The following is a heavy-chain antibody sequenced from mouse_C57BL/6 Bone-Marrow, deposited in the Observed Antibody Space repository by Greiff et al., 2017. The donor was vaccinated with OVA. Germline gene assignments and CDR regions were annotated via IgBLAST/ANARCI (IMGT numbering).Heavy chain of an antibody. V-gene: IGHV1-18*01. CDR2: INPNNGGT. CDR3: AKSGDGYPIAY. J-gene: IGHJ3*01. CDR1: GYTFTDYN. Sequence: VQLQQSGPELVKPGASVKIPCKASGYTFTDYNMAWVKQSHGKSLEWIGDINPNNGGTIYTQKVKGKATLTVDKSTSTVYLELRRLTSEDTAIYYCAKSGDGYPIAYWGQGTLVTVSA. D-gene: IGHD2-3*01.